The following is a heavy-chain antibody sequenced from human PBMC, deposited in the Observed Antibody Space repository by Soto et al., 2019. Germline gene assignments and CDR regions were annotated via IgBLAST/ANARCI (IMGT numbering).Heavy chain of an antibody. V-gene: IGHV3-7*01. J-gene: IGHJ6*02. D-gene: IGHD2-15*01. CDR1: GFTFTNYW. CDR2: INQDGSER. CDR3: ARGDIVVVVAAGGMDV. Sequence: GGSQRLSCVASGFTFTNYWMTWVRQAPGKGLEWVANINQDGSERTHVDSVKGRFTVSRDNAKNSLYLEMNRLRAEDTAVYYCARGDIVVVVAAGGMDVWGQGTTVTVSS.